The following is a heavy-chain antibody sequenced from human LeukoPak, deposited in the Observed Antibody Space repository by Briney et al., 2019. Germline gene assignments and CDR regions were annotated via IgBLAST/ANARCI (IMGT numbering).Heavy chain of an antibody. D-gene: IGHD3-10*01. Sequence: SETLSLTCTVSGGSISGSDYYWGWIRQPPGKGLEWIGRVYYSGSTYYNPSLKSRVTISVDTSKKQFSLKLSSVTAADTAVYYCARDSYFSGSGSYPWFDPWGQGILVTVSS. CDR1: GGSISGSDYY. CDR2: VYYSGST. V-gene: IGHV4-39*07. J-gene: IGHJ5*02. CDR3: ARDSYFSGSGSYPWFDP.